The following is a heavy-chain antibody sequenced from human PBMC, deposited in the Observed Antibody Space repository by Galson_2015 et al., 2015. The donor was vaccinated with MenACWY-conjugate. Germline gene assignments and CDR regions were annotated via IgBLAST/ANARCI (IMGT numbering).Heavy chain of an antibody. D-gene: IGHD6-19*01. CDR1: GGSFSSYY. J-gene: IGHJ6*02. Sequence: ETLSLTCAAFGGSFSSYYWSWTRQSPGEGLEWIGSVFFNGTTQYNPSLARRVTISVGTSKNQFSLNLNPGTAADSAVYFCARDRRKFNLRSVWVYYGMDVWGQGTTVIVSS. CDR3: ARDRRKFNLRSVWVYYGMDV. CDR2: VFFNGTT. V-gene: IGHV4-34*11.